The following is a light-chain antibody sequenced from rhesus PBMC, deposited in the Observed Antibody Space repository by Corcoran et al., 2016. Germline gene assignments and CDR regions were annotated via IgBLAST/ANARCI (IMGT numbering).Light chain of an antibody. V-gene: IGKV3-42*01. CDR2: GAS. Sequence: EIVMTQSPVTLSLSPGERATLSCRASQSVSSSLAWYQQKTGQAPKHLIYGASSRATGIPDRFSGSGSGAEFTLTISSLEPEDVGVYYCQQDYTWPLTFGGGTKVELK. J-gene: IGKJ4*01. CDR1: QSVSSS. CDR3: QQDYTWPLT.